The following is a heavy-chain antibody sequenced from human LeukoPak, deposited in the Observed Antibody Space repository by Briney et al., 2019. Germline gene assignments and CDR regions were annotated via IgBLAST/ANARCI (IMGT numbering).Heavy chain of an antibody. D-gene: IGHD3-22*01. V-gene: IGHV3-30*04. CDR1: GFTFSSYA. Sequence: PGGSLRLSCAASGFTFSSYAMHWVRQAPGKGLEWVAVISFDGSDKYYADSVKGRFTISRDNSKNTLYLQMNSLRAEDTAMYYCAKDSAYYYDSSGYYYDWGQGTLVTVSS. J-gene: IGHJ4*02. CDR3: AKDSAYYYDSSGYYYD. CDR2: ISFDGSDK.